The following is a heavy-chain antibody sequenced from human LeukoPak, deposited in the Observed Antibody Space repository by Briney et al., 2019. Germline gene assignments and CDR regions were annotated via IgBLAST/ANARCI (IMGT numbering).Heavy chain of an antibody. V-gene: IGHV1-69*04. CDR3: ARGPSKHYYGSGSYPQFDY. CDR1: GGTFSSYA. D-gene: IGHD3-10*01. CDR2: IIPILGIA. Sequence: ASVKVSCKASGGTFSSYAIRWVRQAPGQGLEWMGRIIPILGIANYAQKFQGRVTITADKSTSTAYMELSSLRSEDTAVYYCARGPSKHYYGSGSYPQFDYWGQGTLVTVSS. J-gene: IGHJ4*02.